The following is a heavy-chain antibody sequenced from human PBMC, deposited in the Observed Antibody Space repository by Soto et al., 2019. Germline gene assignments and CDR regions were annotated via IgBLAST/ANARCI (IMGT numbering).Heavy chain of an antibody. V-gene: IGHV3-23*01. CDR2: ISGSGGST. CDR3: ARRVSGSYYDY. D-gene: IGHD1-26*01. J-gene: IGHJ4*02. Sequence: EVQLLESGGGLVQPGGSLRLSFAASGFTFSSYAMRWVRQAPVKGLEWVSAISGSGGSTYYADSVKGRFTISRDNSKNTPYRQMNSLRAEDMAVYYCARRVSGSYYDYWGQGTLVSVSS. CDR1: GFTFSSYA.